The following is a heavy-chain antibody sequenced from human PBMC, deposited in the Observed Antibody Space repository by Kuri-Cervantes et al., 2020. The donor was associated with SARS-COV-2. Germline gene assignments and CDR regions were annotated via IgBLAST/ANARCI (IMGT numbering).Heavy chain of an antibody. V-gene: IGHV1-18*01. D-gene: IGHD1-1*01. CDR1: GYTFTSYG. CDR3: VRGGGQLGYYYYGMDV. CDR2: IIPTFGTA. J-gene: IGHJ6*02. Sequence: ASVKVSCKASGYTFTSYGISWVRQAPGQGLEWMGGIIPTFGTANYAQKLQGRVTMTTDTSTSAAYMELRSLRSDDTAVYYCVRGGGQLGYYYYGMDVWGQGTTVTVSS.